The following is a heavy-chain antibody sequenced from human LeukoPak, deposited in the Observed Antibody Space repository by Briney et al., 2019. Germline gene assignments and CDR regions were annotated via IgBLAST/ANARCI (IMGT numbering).Heavy chain of an antibody. Sequence: PGGSLRLSCAASGFTFSSYAMSWVRQAPGKGLEWVSAISGSGGSTYYADSVKGRFTISRDNSKNTLYLQMNSLRAEDTAVYYCAKAFQYGDYAEYYFDYWGQGTLVTVSS. J-gene: IGHJ4*02. D-gene: IGHD4-17*01. V-gene: IGHV3-23*01. CDR1: GFTFSSYA. CDR2: ISGSGGST. CDR3: AKAFQYGDYAEYYFDY.